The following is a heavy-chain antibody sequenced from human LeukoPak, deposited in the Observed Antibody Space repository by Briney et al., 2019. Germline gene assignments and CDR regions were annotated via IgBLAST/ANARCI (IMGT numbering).Heavy chain of an antibody. CDR2: ISYDGSDK. CDR3: AKEERGYSGYDYGANWFDP. D-gene: IGHD5-12*01. Sequence: GGSLRLSCAASGFTFSSYGMHWVRQAPGKGLEWVAVISYDGSDKYYADSVKGRFTISRDNSKNTLYLQMNSLRAEDTAVYYCAKEERGYSGYDYGANWFDPWGQGTLVTVSS. J-gene: IGHJ5*02. V-gene: IGHV3-30*18. CDR1: GFTFSSYG.